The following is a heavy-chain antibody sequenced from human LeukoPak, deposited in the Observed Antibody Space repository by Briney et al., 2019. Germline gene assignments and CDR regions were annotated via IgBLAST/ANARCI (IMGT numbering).Heavy chain of an antibody. D-gene: IGHD4-17*01. V-gene: IGHV4-39*07. CDR1: GGSISSYY. CDR2: IYYSGST. Sequence: PSETLSLTCTVSGGSISSYYWGWIRQPPGKGLEWIGSIYYSGSTYYNPSLKSRVTISVDTSKNQFSLKLSSVTAADTAVYYCARVRDRTTVTSWGQGTLVTVSS. CDR3: ARVRDRTTVTS. J-gene: IGHJ5*02.